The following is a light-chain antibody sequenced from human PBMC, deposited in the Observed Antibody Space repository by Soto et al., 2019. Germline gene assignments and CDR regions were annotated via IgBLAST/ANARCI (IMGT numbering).Light chain of an antibody. J-gene: IGKJ2*01. CDR1: QSLLHSNGYNY. V-gene: IGKV2-28*01. Sequence: DIVMTQSPLSLPVTPGEPASISCRSSQSLLHSNGYNYLDWYLQKPGQSPQLLIYLGSNRASGVPDRFSGSGSGTDFTLNISRVEAEDVGVYYCMQDLHSPMYTFGQGTKLEIK. CDR3: MQDLHSPMYT. CDR2: LGS.